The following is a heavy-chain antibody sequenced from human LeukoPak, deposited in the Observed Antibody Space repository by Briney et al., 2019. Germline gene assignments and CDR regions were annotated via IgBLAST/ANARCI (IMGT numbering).Heavy chain of an antibody. CDR3: VRDLFDDYSLDY. J-gene: IGHJ4*02. V-gene: IGHV3-21*01. D-gene: IGHD3-16*01. Sequence: GGSLRLSCAASGFTFSSYSMNWGRQAPGKGLEWVSSINSDSRLMYYAESVKGRFTISRDNARNSLYLQLNSLRPQDTAVYFCVRDLFDDYSLDYWGQGTLVTVSS. CDR1: GFTFSSYS. CDR2: INSDSRLM.